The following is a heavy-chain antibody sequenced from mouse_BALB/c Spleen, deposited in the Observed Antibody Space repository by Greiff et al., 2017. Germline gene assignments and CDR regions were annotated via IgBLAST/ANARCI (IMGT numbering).Heavy chain of an antibody. CDR3: AREDYDYDEGFAY. CDR2: IYPGDGDT. D-gene: IGHD2-4*01. V-gene: IGHV1-80*01. J-gene: IGHJ3*01. Sequence: QVQLQQSGAELVRPGSSVKISCKASGYAFSSYWMNWVKQRPGQGLEWIGQIYPGDGDTNYNGKFKGKATLTADKSSSTAYMQLSSLTSEDSAVYFCAREDYDYDEGFAYWGQGTLVTVSA. CDR1: GYAFSSYW.